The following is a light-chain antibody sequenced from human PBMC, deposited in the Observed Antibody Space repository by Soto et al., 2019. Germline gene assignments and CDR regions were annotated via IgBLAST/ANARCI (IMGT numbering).Light chain of an antibody. Sequence: DIQMTQSPSTLSASVGDRVTITCRASQSISSWLAWYQQKPGKAPKLLIYDASSLESGVPSGFSGSGSGTEFTLTISSLQPDDFATYYCQQSKTFGQGTKVDIK. CDR1: QSISSW. CDR3: QQSKT. V-gene: IGKV1-5*01. CDR2: DAS. J-gene: IGKJ1*01.